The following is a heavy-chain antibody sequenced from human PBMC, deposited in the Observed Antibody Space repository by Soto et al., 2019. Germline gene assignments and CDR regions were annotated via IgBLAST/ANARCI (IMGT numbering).Heavy chain of an antibody. J-gene: IGHJ5*02. CDR3: ARGSGGDYGSWFDP. CDR2: INHSGST. CDR1: GGSFSGYY. Sequence: QVQLQQWGAGLLKPSETLSLTCAVYGGSFSGYYWSWIRQPPGKGLEWIGEINHSGSTNYNPSLKSLVTISVDTSKNQFSLKLSSVTAADTAVYYCARGSGGDYGSWFDPWGQGTLVTVSS. D-gene: IGHD4-17*01. V-gene: IGHV4-34*01.